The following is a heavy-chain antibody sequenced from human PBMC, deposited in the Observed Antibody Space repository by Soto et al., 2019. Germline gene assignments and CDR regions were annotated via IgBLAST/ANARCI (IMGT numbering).Heavy chain of an antibody. CDR1: GFSLSTSGVT. CDR2: IYWDDEK. CDR3: ANRLIRQVIDCGFQS. J-gene: IGHJ1*01. D-gene: IGHD2-21*01. V-gene: IGHV2-5*02. Sequence: QITLKESGPTLVKPTQTLTLTCTFSGFSLSTSGVTVGWIRQPPGKALEWLGHIYWDDEKRYSPSLMSRLTITKDTSKDQVDLTLSNIAPVDTAIYYCANRLIRQVIDCGFQSWGQGTLVTVSS.